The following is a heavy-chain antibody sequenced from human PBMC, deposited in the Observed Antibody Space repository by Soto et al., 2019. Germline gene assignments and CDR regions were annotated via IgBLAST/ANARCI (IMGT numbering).Heavy chain of an antibody. CDR3: ARKNVVVLGNYGFL. J-gene: IGHJ4*02. D-gene: IGHD4-17*01. CDR2: INDSGDST. CDR1: GFIVSDYV. V-gene: IGHV3-23*01. Sequence: GGSLRLSCAASGFIVSDYVVSWVRQAPGKGLEWVSSINDSGDSTYSADSVKGRFTISRDNSKNTLYLQMNSLRAEDTAVYYCARKNVVVLGNYGFLWGQGTLVTVSS.